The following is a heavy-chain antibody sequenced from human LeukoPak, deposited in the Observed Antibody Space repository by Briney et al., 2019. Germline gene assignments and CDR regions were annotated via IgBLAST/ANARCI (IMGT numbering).Heavy chain of an antibody. CDR3: ARAQSTSVPYYMDV. D-gene: IGHD2-2*01. V-gene: IGHV4-59*01. J-gene: IGHJ6*03. Sequence: SETLSLTCTVSGGSINNYYWSWIRQPPAKGLEWLAYINYSGSTNYNPSLKSRVTISVDTSKNQFSLKLSSVTAADTAVYYCARAQSTSVPYYMDVWGQGTTVTVSS. CDR2: INYSGST. CDR1: GGSINNYY.